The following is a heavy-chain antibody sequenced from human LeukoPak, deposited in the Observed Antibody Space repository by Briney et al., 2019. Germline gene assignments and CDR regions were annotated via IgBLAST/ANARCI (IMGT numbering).Heavy chain of an antibody. D-gene: IGHD6-25*01. CDR1: GYTFTSYG. Sequence: GASVKVSCKASGYTFTSYGISWVRQAPGQGLEWMGIINPSGGSTSYAQKFQGRVTMTRDTSTSTVYMELSSLRSEDTAVYYCARDRSGPYDYWGQGTLVTVSS. J-gene: IGHJ4*02. V-gene: IGHV1-46*01. CDR3: ARDRSGPYDY. CDR2: INPSGGST.